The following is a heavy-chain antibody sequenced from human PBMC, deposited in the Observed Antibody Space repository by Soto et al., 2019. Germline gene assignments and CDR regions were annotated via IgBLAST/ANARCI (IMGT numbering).Heavy chain of an antibody. CDR3: VRGYIAARLSPQYYYMDV. Sequence: SETLSLTCAVYGGSFSGYYWSWIRQPPGKGLEWIGEINHSGSTNYNPSLKSRVTISVDTSKNQFSLKLSSVTAADTAVYYCVRGYIAARLSPQYYYMDVWGKGTTVTVSS. J-gene: IGHJ6*03. CDR1: GGSFSGYY. CDR2: INHSGST. D-gene: IGHD6-6*01. V-gene: IGHV4-34*01.